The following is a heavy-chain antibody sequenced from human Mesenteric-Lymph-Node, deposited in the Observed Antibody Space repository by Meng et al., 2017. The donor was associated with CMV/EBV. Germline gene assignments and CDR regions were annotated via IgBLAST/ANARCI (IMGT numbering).Heavy chain of an antibody. D-gene: IGHD6-13*01. CDR3: ARMSSTTWSPTDRYYFDD. V-gene: IGHV5-10-1*01. J-gene: IGHJ4*02. CDR1: YTFASNW. CDR2: IDPSDSYI. Sequence: YTFASNWISWVRQMPGKGLEWMGRIDPSDSYINYSPSFQGHVTISVDISRTTAYLQWSSVRASDTAIYYCARMSSTTWSPTDRYYFDDWGQGTLVTVSS.